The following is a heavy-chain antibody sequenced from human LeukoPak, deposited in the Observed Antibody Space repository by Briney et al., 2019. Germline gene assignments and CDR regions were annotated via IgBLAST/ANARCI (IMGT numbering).Heavy chain of an antibody. V-gene: IGHV3-7*01. CDR1: GFTLSSYW. Sequence: GWSLTLSCPASGFTLSSYWMRWVRQAPGKGREWVANIKLDGSEKYYVDSVKGRFTISRDNAKKSLYLQMNSLRDEDTAVYYCARDFFAFGGVIALLDYWGQGNLVTVSS. J-gene: IGHJ4*02. CDR3: ARDFFAFGGVIALLDY. CDR2: IKLDGSEK. D-gene: IGHD3-16*02.